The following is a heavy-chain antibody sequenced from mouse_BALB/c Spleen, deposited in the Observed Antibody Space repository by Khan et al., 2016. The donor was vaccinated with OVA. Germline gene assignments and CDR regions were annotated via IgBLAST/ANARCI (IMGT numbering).Heavy chain of an antibody. J-gene: IGHJ4*01. CDR2: INSLSGY. Sequence: QVRLQQSGAELARPGASVKMSCKASGYTFTSYTMHWIKQRPGQGLEWIGYINSLSGYNQLLHDKATLTADISSSTAYMELSSLKSEDSSVYYCARRTTEDTLDYWGQGTLVTVSP. CDR3: ARRTTEDTLDY. CDR1: GYTFTSYT. V-gene: IGHV1-4*01. D-gene: IGHD2-14*01.